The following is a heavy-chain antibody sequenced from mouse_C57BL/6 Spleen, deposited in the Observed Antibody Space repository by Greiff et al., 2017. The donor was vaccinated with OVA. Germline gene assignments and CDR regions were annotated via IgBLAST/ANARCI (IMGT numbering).Heavy chain of an antibody. V-gene: IGHV1-59*01. D-gene: IGHD1-1*01. CDR3: AREGSTVVAPMDY. CDR1: GYTFTSYW. J-gene: IGHJ4*01. CDR2: IDPSDSYT. Sequence: QVQLQQPGAELVRPGTSVKLSCKASGYTFTSYWMHWVKQRPGQGLEWIGVIDPSDSYTNYNQKFKGKATLTVDTSASTAYMQLSSLTSEDSAVYYCAREGSTVVAPMDYWGQGTSVTVSS.